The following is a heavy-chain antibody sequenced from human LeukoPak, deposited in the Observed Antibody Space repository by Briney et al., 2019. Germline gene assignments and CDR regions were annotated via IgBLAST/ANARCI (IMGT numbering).Heavy chain of an antibody. CDR1: GGSISSYY. J-gene: IGHJ3*02. D-gene: IGHD2-15*01. Sequence: SETLSLTCTVSGGSISSYYWSWIRQPPGKGLEWIGYIYYSGSTNYNPSLKSRVTISVDTSKNQFSLKLSSVTAADTAVYYCARDSVTGDCSGGSCTPVAFDIWGQGTMVTVS. CDR3: ARDSVTGDCSGGSCTPVAFDI. V-gene: IGHV4-59*01. CDR2: IYYSGST.